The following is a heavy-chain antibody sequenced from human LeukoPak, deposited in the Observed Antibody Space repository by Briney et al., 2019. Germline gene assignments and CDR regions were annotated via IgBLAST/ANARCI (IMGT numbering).Heavy chain of an antibody. J-gene: IGHJ4*02. CDR3: ARLLPRDY. V-gene: IGHV4-39*07. D-gene: IGHD2-21*01. Sequence: PSETLSLTCTVSGGSISSSSYYWGWIRQPPGKGPEWIGSIYYSGSTYYNPSLKSRVTISVDTSKNQFSLKLSSVTAADTAVYYCARLLPRDYWGQGTLVTVSS. CDR2: IYYSGST. CDR1: GGSISSSSYY.